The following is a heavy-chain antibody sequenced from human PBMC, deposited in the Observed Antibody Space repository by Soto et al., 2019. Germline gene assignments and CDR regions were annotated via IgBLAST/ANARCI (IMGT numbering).Heavy chain of an antibody. CDR2: ISGVNGNT. J-gene: IGHJ4*02. CDR3: ARIGVSSGHESPDFDS. V-gene: IGHV1-18*01. CDR1: GYTFNFYG. Sequence: QVQLVQSGAEVKKPGASVKVSCKASGYTFNFYGITWVRQAPGQGLEWMGWISGVNGNTNYAADLQGRVTMTTDTSTSTAYMELRGLRSDDTAVYYCARIGVSSGHESPDFDSWGQGTLVTVSS. D-gene: IGHD3-16*01.